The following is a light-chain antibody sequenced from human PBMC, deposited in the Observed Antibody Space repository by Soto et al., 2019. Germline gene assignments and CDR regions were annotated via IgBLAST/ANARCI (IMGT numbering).Light chain of an antibody. V-gene: IGKV3-15*01. CDR2: GAS. CDR1: QSVSND. CDR3: QQYNVWPRT. J-gene: IGKJ1*01. Sequence: EIVMTQSPGTLSLSPGERATLSCRASQSVSNDLAWIQQKPGQPPRLLIYGASTRATGIPARFTGSGFGTDFTLTISSLQPEDFAVYSYQQYNVWPRTFGQGTKVEIK.